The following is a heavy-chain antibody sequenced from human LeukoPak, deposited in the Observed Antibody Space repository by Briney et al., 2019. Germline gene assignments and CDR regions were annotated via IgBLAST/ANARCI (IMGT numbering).Heavy chain of an antibody. CDR3: ARDLPYIVGATTDAFDI. CDR2: IIPIFGTA. Sequence: GASVKVSCKASGGTFSSYAISWVRQAPGQGLEWMGGIIPIFGTANYAQKFQGRVTITADESTSTAYMELSSLRSEDTAVYYCARDLPYIVGATTDAFDIWGQGTMVTVSS. J-gene: IGHJ3*02. CDR1: GGTFSSYA. V-gene: IGHV1-69*13. D-gene: IGHD1-26*01.